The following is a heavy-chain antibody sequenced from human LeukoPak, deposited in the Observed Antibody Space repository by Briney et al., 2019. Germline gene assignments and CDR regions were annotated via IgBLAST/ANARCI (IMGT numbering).Heavy chain of an antibody. CDR2: INAGNGNT. Sequence: ASVKVSCKASGYTFTSYAMHWVRQAPGQRLEWTGWINAGNGNTKYSQKFQGRVTITRDTSASTAYMELSSLRSEDTAVYYCAREERTYYYGSGSYYDYWGQGTLVTVSS. V-gene: IGHV1-3*01. D-gene: IGHD3-10*01. J-gene: IGHJ4*02. CDR3: AREERTYYYGSGSYYDY. CDR1: GYTFTSYA.